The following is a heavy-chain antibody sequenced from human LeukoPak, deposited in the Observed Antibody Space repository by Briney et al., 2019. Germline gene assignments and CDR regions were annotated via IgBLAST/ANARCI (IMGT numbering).Heavy chain of an antibody. Sequence: GGSLRLSCAASGFTFSSYAMSWVRQAPAKGLEWVSAISGSGGSTYYADSVKGRFTISRDNSKNTLYLQMNSLRAEDTAVYYCAKVEQWLVQAGVDYWGQGTLVTVSS. J-gene: IGHJ4*02. D-gene: IGHD6-19*01. V-gene: IGHV3-23*01. CDR2: ISGSGGST. CDR1: GFTFSSYA. CDR3: AKVEQWLVQAGVDY.